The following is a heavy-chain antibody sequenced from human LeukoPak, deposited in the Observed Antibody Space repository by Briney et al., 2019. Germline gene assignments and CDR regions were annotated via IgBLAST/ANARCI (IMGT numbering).Heavy chain of an antibody. Sequence: GGSLRLSCAASGFIFSSYPMHWLRQAPGRGLGRVGVVSFDGRIKDYADSVKGRFTISRDDSKNTLYVHMNSLRSDDTAVYFCARDLFLGTPDFFDYWGQGTLVTVSS. CDR2: VSFDGRIK. J-gene: IGHJ4*02. D-gene: IGHD3-16*01. V-gene: IGHV3-30*04. CDR1: GFIFSSYP. CDR3: ARDLFLGTPDFFDY.